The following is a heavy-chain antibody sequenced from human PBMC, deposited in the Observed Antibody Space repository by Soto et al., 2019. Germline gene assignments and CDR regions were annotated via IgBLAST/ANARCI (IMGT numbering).Heavy chain of an antibody. D-gene: IGHD3-10*01. CDR3: ARGVYGSGNYFTGPSAFDI. V-gene: IGHV1-69*06. CDR2: TIPVFNTA. J-gene: IGHJ3*02. Sequence: GQLEQSGAEVKKPGSSVKVSCKASGGTLSDHGVAWLRQAPGQGLEWMGGTIPVFNTAKYAQKFQGRVTVTADKFTNIAYMELSSLRSEDTAFYFCARGVYGSGNYFTGPSAFDIWGQGTMVIVSS. CDR1: GGTLSDHG.